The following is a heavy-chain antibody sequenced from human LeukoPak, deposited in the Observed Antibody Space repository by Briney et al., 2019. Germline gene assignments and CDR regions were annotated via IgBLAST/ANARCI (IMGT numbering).Heavy chain of an antibody. CDR3: ERNCSSTTCYRF. Sequence: GGSLRLSCAASGFTFSSYGMHWVRQGPGKGLEWVAVISYDGSNKYYADSVKGRFTISRDDSKNTLYLQMNSLRAEDTAVYYCERNCSSTTCYRFWGQGTLVTVSS. D-gene: IGHD2-2*01. J-gene: IGHJ4*02. V-gene: IGHV3-30*19. CDR2: ISYDGSNK. CDR1: GFTFSSYG.